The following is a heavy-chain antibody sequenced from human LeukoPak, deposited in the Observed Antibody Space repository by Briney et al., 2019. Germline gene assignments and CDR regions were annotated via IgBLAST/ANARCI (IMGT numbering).Heavy chain of an antibody. Sequence: GGSLRLSCTASGFTFSSYAMSWVRQAPGKGLEWVSAISGSGGSTYYADSVEGRFTISRDNSKNTLYLQMNSLRAEDTAVYYCAKVNSGYLRRGLVYFDYWGQGTLVTVSS. V-gene: IGHV3-23*01. J-gene: IGHJ4*02. D-gene: IGHD5-12*01. CDR2: ISGSGGST. CDR3: AKVNSGYLRRGLVYFDY. CDR1: GFTFSSYA.